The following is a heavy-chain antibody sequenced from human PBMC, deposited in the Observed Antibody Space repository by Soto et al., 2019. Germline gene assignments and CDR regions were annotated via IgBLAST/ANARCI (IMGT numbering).Heavy chain of an antibody. Sequence: QVQLQESGPGLVKPSETLSLTCTVSGGSISSYYWSWIRQPPGKGLEWIGYIYYSGSTNYNPSLKSRVTISVDTSKNQYSLKLSSVTAADTAVYYCAREGYDILTGYCGGWFDPWGQGTLVTVSS. J-gene: IGHJ5*02. CDR1: GGSISSYY. D-gene: IGHD3-9*01. CDR2: IYYSGST. CDR3: AREGYDILTGYCGGWFDP. V-gene: IGHV4-59*01.